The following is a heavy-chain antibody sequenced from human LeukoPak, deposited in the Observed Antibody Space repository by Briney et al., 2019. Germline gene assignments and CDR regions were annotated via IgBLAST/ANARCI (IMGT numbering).Heavy chain of an antibody. Sequence: SKTLSLTCTVSGGSFSNYYWSWIRQPAGKGLEWIGRIYTSGSTNYNPSVKSRVTMSVDTSNNQFSLKLTSVTAADTAVYYCARQPPQYYGMDVWGQGTTVTVSS. CDR2: IYTSGST. J-gene: IGHJ6*02. CDR1: GGSFSNYY. D-gene: IGHD1-14*01. CDR3: ARQPPQYYGMDV. V-gene: IGHV4-4*07.